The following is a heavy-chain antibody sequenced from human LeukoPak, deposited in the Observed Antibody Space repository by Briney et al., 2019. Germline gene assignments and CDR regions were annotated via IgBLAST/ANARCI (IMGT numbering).Heavy chain of an antibody. Sequence: GGSLRLSCAASGFTVSSNYMSWVRQAPGEGLEWVSVIYSGGSTYYADSVKGRFSISRDDSKNTLYLQMNSLRAEDTAVYYCARGKWEPILPRYFDYWGQGTLVTVSS. CDR3: ARGKWEPILPRYFDY. J-gene: IGHJ4*02. V-gene: IGHV3-66*02. CDR2: IYSGGST. CDR1: GFTVSSNY. D-gene: IGHD1-26*01.